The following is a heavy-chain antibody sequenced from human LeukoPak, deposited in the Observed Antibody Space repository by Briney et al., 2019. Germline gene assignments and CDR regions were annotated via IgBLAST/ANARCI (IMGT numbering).Heavy chain of an antibody. J-gene: IGHJ3*02. D-gene: IGHD2-2*01. Sequence: PGGSLRLSCVASGFIFSSYWMNWVRRAPGKGLVWVSRINSDGSSTSYADSVKGRFTISRDNAKNTLFLQMNSLRAEDTAVYYCARGPGAFDIWGQGTMVTVSS. CDR1: GFIFSSYW. CDR3: ARGPGAFDI. V-gene: IGHV3-74*01. CDR2: INSDGSST.